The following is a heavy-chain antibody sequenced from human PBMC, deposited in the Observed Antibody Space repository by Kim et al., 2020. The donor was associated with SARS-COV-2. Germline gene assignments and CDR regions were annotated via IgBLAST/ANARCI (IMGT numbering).Heavy chain of an antibody. CDR1: GGSISSSSYY. CDR3: ARLGFGFNGFDY. D-gene: IGHD3-10*01. V-gene: IGHV4-39*01. Sequence: SETLSLTCTVSGGSISSSSYYWGWIRQPPGKGLEWIGSIYYSGSTYYNPSLKSRVTISVDTSKNQFSLKLSSVTAADTAVYYCARLGFGFNGFDYWGQGTLVTVSS. J-gene: IGHJ4*02. CDR2: IYYSGST.